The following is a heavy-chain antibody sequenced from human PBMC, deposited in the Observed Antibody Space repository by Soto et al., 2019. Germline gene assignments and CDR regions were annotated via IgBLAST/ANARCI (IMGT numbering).Heavy chain of an antibody. CDR1: GYTFTSYG. Sequence: ASVKVSCKASGYTFTSYGISWVRQAPGQGLEWMGIINPSGGSTSYAQKFQGRVTMTRDTSTSTVYMELSSLRSEDTAVYYCARAALGSPGPDYWGQGTLVTVSS. D-gene: IGHD3-10*01. J-gene: IGHJ4*02. CDR2: INPSGGST. V-gene: IGHV1-46*01. CDR3: ARAALGSPGPDY.